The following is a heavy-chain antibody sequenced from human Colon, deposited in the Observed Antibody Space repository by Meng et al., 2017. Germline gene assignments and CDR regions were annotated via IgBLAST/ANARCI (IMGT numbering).Heavy chain of an antibody. CDR2: IIPGVGTT. J-gene: IGHJ4*02. D-gene: IGHD6-6*01. V-gene: IGHV1-69*05. CDR1: GGSFDNYA. CDR3: ARDRRNYYLDL. Sequence: QVQLMQSGAEVKTPGSSVRVSCKASGGSFDNYAISWVRQAPGQGLERVGGIIPGVGTTNYAQRFQGRVTITTDRPAGTVFMQLNSLRFEDTAVYYCARDRRNYYLDLWGQGTLVTVSS.